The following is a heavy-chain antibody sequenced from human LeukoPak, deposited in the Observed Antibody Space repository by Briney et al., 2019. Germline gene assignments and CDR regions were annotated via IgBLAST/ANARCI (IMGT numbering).Heavy chain of an antibody. J-gene: IGHJ6*02. CDR3: ARDHNWHISYNYYYGMDV. V-gene: IGHV4-34*01. CDR2: INHSGST. CDR1: GGSFSGYY. Sequence: KASETLSLTCAVYGGSFSGYYWSWIRQPPGKGLEWIGEINHSGSTNYNPSLKSRVTISVDTSKNQFSLKLSSVTAADTAVYYCARDHNWHISYNYYYGMDVWGQGTTVTVSS. D-gene: IGHD2-21*01.